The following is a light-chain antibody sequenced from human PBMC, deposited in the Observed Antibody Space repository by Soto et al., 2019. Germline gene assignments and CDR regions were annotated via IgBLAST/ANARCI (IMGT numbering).Light chain of an antibody. J-gene: IGKJ2*01. CDR3: QRGHNWPLT. Sequence: EIVMTQSPATLSLSPGERAALSCRASQSINSELAWYQQKPGQPPRLLIYGASTRATGVPARFTGSESGSDFTLTINGLQSEDFAVYYCQRGHNWPLTFGQGTRLEI. CDR2: GAS. V-gene: IGKV3-15*01. CDR1: QSINSE.